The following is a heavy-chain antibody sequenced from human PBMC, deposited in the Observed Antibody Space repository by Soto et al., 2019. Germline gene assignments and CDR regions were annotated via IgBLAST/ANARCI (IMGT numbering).Heavy chain of an antibody. V-gene: IGHV3-23*01. D-gene: IGHD3-22*01. CDR1: GFTFSSYA. Sequence: PGGYLRLSWAASGFTFSSYAMSWVRQAPGKGLEWVSAISAGAVATNYADSVKGRFTISRDNSKNTLYLQMNSLRAEDTAVYYCAKGRESSGSYRPFDYWGQGALVTVSS. CDR2: ISAGAVAT. J-gene: IGHJ4*02. CDR3: AKGRESSGSYRPFDY.